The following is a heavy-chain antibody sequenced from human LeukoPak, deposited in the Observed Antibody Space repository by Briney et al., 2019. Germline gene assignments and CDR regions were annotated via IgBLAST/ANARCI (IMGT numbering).Heavy chain of an antibody. CDR1: GFTVSSKD. J-gene: IGHJ4*02. Sequence: PGGSLRLSCAASGFTVSSKDMSWVRQAPGKGLEWVSVIYSGGSTYYADSVKGRFTISRDNSKNTLYLQMNSLRAEDTALYYCARGRVSVYSSSWYYGNWGQGTLVTVSS. CDR2: IYSGGST. V-gene: IGHV3-66*01. D-gene: IGHD6-13*01. CDR3: ARGRVSVYSSSWYYGN.